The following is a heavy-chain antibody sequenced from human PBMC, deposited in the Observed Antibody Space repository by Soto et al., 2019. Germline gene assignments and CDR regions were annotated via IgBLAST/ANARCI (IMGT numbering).Heavy chain of an antibody. Sequence: QVQLVESGGGVVQPGRSLRLSCAASGFTFSSYGMHWVRQAPGKGLEWVAVIWYDGSNKYYADSVKGRFTISRDNSKNTLYLQMNSLRAEDTAVYYCARDYSSAFDLWGRGTLVTASS. V-gene: IGHV3-33*01. J-gene: IGHJ2*01. CDR3: ARDYSSAFDL. CDR1: GFTFSSYG. CDR2: IWYDGSNK. D-gene: IGHD2-21*01.